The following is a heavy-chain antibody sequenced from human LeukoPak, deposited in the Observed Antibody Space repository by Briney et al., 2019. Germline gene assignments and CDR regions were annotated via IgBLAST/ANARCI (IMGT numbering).Heavy chain of an antibody. CDR3: AKTGHSGWYPPLDY. Sequence: GASVKVSCKASGYTFTSYDINWVRQATGQGLEWMGWMNPNSGNTGYAQKFQGRVTMTRNTSISTAYMELSSLRAEDTAVYYCAKTGHSGWYPPLDYWGQGTLVTVSS. CDR2: MNPNSGNT. V-gene: IGHV1-8*01. CDR1: GYTFTSYD. D-gene: IGHD6-19*01. J-gene: IGHJ4*02.